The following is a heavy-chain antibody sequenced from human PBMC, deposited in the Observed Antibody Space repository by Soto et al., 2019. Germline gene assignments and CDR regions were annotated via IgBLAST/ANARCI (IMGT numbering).Heavy chain of an antibody. Sequence: EVQLVESGGGLVKPGGSLRLSCAASGFTFSNAWMSWVRQAPGKGLEWVGRLRSKTDGGTTDYAAPVKGRFTISRDDSDNTLYLHINSLKHENTAVYYSTTGSSAWARTIDYWGQGTLVTVSS. J-gene: IGHJ4*02. V-gene: IGHV3-15*01. CDR1: GFTFSNAW. D-gene: IGHD6-19*01. CDR3: TTGSSAWARTIDY. CDR2: LRSKTDGGTT.